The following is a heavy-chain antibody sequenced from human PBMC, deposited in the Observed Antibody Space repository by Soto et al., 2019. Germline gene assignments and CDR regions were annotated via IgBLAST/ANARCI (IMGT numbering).Heavy chain of an antibody. J-gene: IGHJ5*02. CDR2: IYYTGST. CDR3: ARASGCSGDSCAFDP. Sequence: SVTLSLTYTVSGGAISTYYWSWIRKPPGKGLEWIGYIYYTGSTNYNPSLKSRVTISVDTSKNQFSLKLSSVTAADTAVYYCARASGCSGDSCAFDPWGQGTLVTVS. CDR1: GGAISTYY. D-gene: IGHD2-15*01. V-gene: IGHV4-59*01.